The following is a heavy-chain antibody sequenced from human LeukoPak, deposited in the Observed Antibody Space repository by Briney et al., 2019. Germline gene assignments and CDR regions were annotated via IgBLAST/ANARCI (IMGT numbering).Heavy chain of an antibody. V-gene: IGHV4-59*01. J-gene: IGHJ2*01. CDR3: ARGAYYYDSSGYYYGRYFDL. D-gene: IGHD3-22*01. CDR1: GGSISGYY. CDR2: IYYSGST. Sequence: IPSETLSLTCTVSGGSISGYYWSWIRQPPGKGLEWIGYIYYSGSTNYNPSLKSRVTISVDTSKNQFSLKLSSVTAADTAVYYCARGAYYYDSSGYYYGRYFDLWGRGTLVTVSS.